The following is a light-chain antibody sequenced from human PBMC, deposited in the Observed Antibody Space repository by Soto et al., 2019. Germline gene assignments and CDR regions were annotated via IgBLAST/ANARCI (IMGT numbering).Light chain of an antibody. V-gene: IGLV3-21*04. CDR2: YDS. J-gene: IGLJ2*01. Sequence: SYELTQPPSVSVAPGKTARITCEGKNIGTKSVHWYQQKADQAPELVIYYDSDRPSEIPDRFSGSNSGNTATLTLSRVEAGDEGDYYCQVWDISSDHRVFGGGTKLTVL. CDR1: NIGTKS. CDR3: QVWDISSDHRV.